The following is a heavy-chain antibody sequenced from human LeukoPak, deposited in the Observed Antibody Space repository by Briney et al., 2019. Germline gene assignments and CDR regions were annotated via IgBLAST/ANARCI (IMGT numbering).Heavy chain of an antibody. CDR3: ARDSGYYDTSPPD. J-gene: IGHJ4*02. CDR2: IYSGGST. Sequence: GGSLRLSCAASGFTVSSYYMTWVRQAPGKGLEWVSVIYSGGSTYYADSVKGRFTISRDNSKNTLYLQMSSLRAEDTAVYYCARDSGYYDTSPPDWGQGTLVTASS. D-gene: IGHD3-22*01. CDR1: GFTVSSYY. V-gene: IGHV3-53*01.